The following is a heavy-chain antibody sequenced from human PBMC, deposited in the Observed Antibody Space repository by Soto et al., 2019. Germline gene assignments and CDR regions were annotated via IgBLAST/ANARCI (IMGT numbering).Heavy chain of an antibody. V-gene: IGHV3-13*01. D-gene: IGHD2-21*02. CDR3: ARSALVVTSHRYYYYYGMDV. CDR2: IGTAGDT. Sequence: PGGSLRLSCAASGFTFSSYDMHWDRQATGKGLEWVSAIGTAGDTYYPGSVKGRFTISRENAKNSLYLQMNSLRAGDTAVYYCARSALVVTSHRYYYYYGMDVWGQGTTVTVSS. J-gene: IGHJ6*02. CDR1: GFTFSSYD.